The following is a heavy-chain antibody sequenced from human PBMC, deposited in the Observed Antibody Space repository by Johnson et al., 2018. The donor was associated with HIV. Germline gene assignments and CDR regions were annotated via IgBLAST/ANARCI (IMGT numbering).Heavy chain of an antibody. Sequence: QMLLVESGGGVVQPGRSLRLSCAASGFTLSDSALPWVRQAPGQGLEWGAVISYDASNKSFADSVQGRFTISRANSKNTLYLQMNSLRAEDTAVYYCAREFARFLEWFQTDGRAFDIWGQGTMVTVSS. J-gene: IGHJ3*02. D-gene: IGHD3-3*01. CDR1: GFTLSDSA. CDR2: ISYDASNK. V-gene: IGHV3-30*04. CDR3: AREFARFLEWFQTDGRAFDI.